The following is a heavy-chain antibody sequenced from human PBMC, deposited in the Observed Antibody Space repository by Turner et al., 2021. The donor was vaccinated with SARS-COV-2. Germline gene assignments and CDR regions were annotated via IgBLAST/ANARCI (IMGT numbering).Heavy chain of an antibody. V-gene: IGHV3-23*01. Sequence: EVQLLESGGGLVQPGGSLRLSCAASGFTFSRYAMSWVRQAPGKGLEWVSAISGSGGSTYYADSVKGRFTISRDNSKNTLYLQMNSLRAEDTAVYYCAKADRVMIVVVITLFDYWGQGTLVTVSS. J-gene: IGHJ4*02. CDR2: ISGSGGST. CDR3: AKADRVMIVVVITLFDY. CDR1: GFTFSRYA. D-gene: IGHD3-22*01.